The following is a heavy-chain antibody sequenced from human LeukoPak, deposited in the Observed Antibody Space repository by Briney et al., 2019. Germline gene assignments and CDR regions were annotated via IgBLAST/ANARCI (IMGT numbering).Heavy chain of an antibody. V-gene: IGHV4-31*03. D-gene: IGHD2-15*01. CDR3: ARGGWAYYFDY. J-gene: IGHJ4*02. Sequence: SETLSLTCTVSGGSISSGNYYWTWLRHHPGKGLEWLGYIYYNGGTYYNASLKSRFTISQDTSKNQFSLKLSSVTAADTAVYYCARGGWAYYFDYWGQGTLVTVSS. CDR1: GGSISSGNYY. CDR2: IYYNGGT.